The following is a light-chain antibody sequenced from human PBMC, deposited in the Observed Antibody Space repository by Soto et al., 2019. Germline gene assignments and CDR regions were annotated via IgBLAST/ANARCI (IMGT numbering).Light chain of an antibody. CDR3: CSYAGNPYV. CDR1: SSDVGSYNS. V-gene: IGLV2-23*01. CDR2: EGS. Sequence: ALTQPASVSGSPGQSIAISCTGTSSDVGSYNSVSWYQQHPGKAPKLMIYEGSKRPSGVSDRFSGSKSGNTASLTVSGLQAEDEADYYCCSYAGNPYVFGTGTKSPS. J-gene: IGLJ1*01.